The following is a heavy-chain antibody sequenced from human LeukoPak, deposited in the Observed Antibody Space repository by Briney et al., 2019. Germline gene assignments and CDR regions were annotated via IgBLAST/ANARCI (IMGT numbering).Heavy chain of an antibody. D-gene: IGHD2-2*01. Sequence: SETLSLTCAVYGGSFSGYYWSWIRQPPGKGLEWIGEISHSGSTNYNPSLKSRVTISVDTSKNQFSLKLSSVTAADTAVYYCAGRISDIVVVPAAMPGWFDPWGQGTLVTVSS. V-gene: IGHV4-34*01. CDR3: AGRISDIVVVPAAMPGWFDP. CDR2: ISHSGST. J-gene: IGHJ5*02. CDR1: GGSFSGYY.